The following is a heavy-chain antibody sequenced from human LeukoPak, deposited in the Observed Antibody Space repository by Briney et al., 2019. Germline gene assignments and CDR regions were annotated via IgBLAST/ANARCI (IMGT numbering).Heavy chain of an antibody. Sequence: GGSLRLSCAASGFTFSSYAMSWVRQAPGKGLEWVSAISGSGGSTYYADSVKGRFTISRDNSKNTLYLQMNSLRAEDTAVYYCAKELIVVVPAATENWLDPWGQGTLVTVSS. V-gene: IGHV3-23*01. CDR3: AKELIVVVPAATENWLDP. CDR2: ISGSGGST. J-gene: IGHJ5*02. D-gene: IGHD2-2*01. CDR1: GFTFSSYA.